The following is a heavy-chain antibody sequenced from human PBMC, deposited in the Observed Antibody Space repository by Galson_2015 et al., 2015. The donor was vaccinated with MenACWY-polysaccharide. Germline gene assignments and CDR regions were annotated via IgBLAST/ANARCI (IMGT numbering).Heavy chain of an antibody. CDR2: MSGSGVTT. V-gene: IGHV3-23*01. CDR3: AKGFDRSGGIDS. J-gene: IGHJ4*02. D-gene: IGHD3-3*01. CDR1: GFTFSTYA. Sequence: SLRLSCAVSGFTFSTYAMSWVRQAPGKGLQWVSAMSGSGVTTYYADSVKGRFTISRDNSKNRLYLQMNSLRVEDTAVYYCAKGFDRSGGIDSRGQGTLVTVSS.